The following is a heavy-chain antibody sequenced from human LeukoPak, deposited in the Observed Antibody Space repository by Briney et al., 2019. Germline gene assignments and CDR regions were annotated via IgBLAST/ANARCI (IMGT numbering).Heavy chain of an antibody. CDR3: SRSLHNWFDP. CDR2: TFYRSKWYN. J-gene: IGHJ5*02. CDR1: GDSVSTDSTG. D-gene: IGHD5/OR15-5a*01. Sequence: SQTLSLTCAISGDSVSTDSTGWDWIRQSPSRGLEWLGRTFYRSKWYNDSAVSVKRRKNINPDTYKNQFCLQLSSVISEDTPVYYCSRSLHNWFDPWLQRSL. V-gene: IGHV6-1*01.